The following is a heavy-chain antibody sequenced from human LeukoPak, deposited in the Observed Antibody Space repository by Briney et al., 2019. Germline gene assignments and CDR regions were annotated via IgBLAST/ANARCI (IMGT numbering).Heavy chain of an antibody. CDR3: ARIVVPAANPDY. Sequence: GASLKISCKGSGSIFTSYWIGWVRQLPGKGLEWMGIIYPGGSDTRYSPSFQGQVTISADKSISTAYLQWSSLKASDTAMYYCARIVVPAANPDYWGQGTLVTVSS. D-gene: IGHD2-2*01. V-gene: IGHV5-51*01. J-gene: IGHJ4*02. CDR2: IYPGGSDT. CDR1: GSIFTSYW.